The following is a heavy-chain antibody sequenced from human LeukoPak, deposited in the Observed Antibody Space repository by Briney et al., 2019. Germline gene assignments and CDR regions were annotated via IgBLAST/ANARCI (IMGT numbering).Heavy chain of an antibody. CDR3: ARVDYYYGSGSYYAPGYFDY. V-gene: IGHV1-18*01. Sequence: ASVKVSCKASGYTFSTYGISWVRQAPGQGLEWMGWISAYNGNTNYAQKLQGRVTMTTDTSTSTVYMELRSLRSDDTAVYYCARVDYYYGSGSYYAPGYFDYWGQGTLVAVSS. CDR1: GYTFSTYG. CDR2: ISAYNGNT. J-gene: IGHJ4*02. D-gene: IGHD3-10*01.